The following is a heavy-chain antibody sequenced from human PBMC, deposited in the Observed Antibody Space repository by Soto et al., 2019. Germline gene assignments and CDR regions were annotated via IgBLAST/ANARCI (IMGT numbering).Heavy chain of an antibody. CDR1: GYSFTSYW. J-gene: IGHJ6*02. CDR3: ARHPLSYDILTGYSSLGMDV. CDR2: IDPSDSYT. D-gene: IGHD3-9*01. V-gene: IGHV5-10-1*01. Sequence: PGESLKISCKGSGYSFTSYWISWVRQVPGKGLEWMGRIDPSDSYTNYSPSFQGHVTISADKSISTAYLQWSSLKASDTAMYYCARHPLSYDILTGYSSLGMDVWGQGTTVTVSS.